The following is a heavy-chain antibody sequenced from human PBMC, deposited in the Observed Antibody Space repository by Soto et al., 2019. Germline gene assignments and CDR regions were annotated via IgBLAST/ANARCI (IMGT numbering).Heavy chain of an antibody. D-gene: IGHD6-13*01. J-gene: IGHJ5*02. V-gene: IGHV5-51*01. CDR3: ARLDWRSRSWYGWFDP. CDR2: IYPGDSDT. CDR1: GYSFTSYW. Sequence: PGESLKISCKGSGYSFTSYWVGWVRQMPGKGLEWMGIIYPGDSDTRYSPSFQGQVTISADKSISTAYLQWSSLKASDTAMYYCARLDWRSRSWYGWFDPWGQGTLVTVSS.